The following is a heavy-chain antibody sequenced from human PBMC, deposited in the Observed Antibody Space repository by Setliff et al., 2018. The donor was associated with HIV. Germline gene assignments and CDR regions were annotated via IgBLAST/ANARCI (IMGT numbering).Heavy chain of an antibody. CDR1: GYSISSGYY. V-gene: IGHV4-38-2*02. J-gene: IGHJ4*02. CDR3: LRDQRLSY. Sequence: SETLSLTCDVSGYSISSGYYWGWIRQSPGKGLEWIATIYHTGSTYYNPSLKSRVTISVDTSKNHFSLKVTSMTAADTAIYYCLRDQRLSYWGQGTLVTVSS. CDR2: IYHTGST.